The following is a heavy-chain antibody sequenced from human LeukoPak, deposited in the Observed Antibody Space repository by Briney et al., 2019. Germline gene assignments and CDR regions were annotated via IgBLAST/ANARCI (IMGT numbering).Heavy chain of an antibody. V-gene: IGHV3-23*01. CDR3: AKDMRYSYGYPDAFDI. D-gene: IGHD5-18*01. CDR1: GFTFSSYW. J-gene: IGHJ3*02. CDR2: ISGSGDTT. Sequence: GGSLRLSCAASGFTFSSYWMSWVRQAPGKGLEWVSAISGSGDTTYYADSVKGRFTISRDNSKNTLYLQMNSLRAEDTAVYYCAKDMRYSYGYPDAFDIWGQGTMVTVSS.